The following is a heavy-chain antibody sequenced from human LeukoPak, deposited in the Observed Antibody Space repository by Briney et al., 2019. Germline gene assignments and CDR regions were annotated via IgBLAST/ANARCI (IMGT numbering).Heavy chain of an antibody. CDR2: VITNNGDT. CDR3: ARGGPNHGFDY. D-gene: IGHD1-14*01. V-gene: IGHV1-2*07. CDR1: GYTFTSYW. J-gene: IGHJ4*02. Sequence: ASEKVSCKASGYTFTSYWMHRVRQAPGQGLEWMGWVITNNGDTKYAHKYQGRVTMTRDTSINTVYMELSMVTSDDTAMYYCARGGPNHGFDYWGQGILVTVSS.